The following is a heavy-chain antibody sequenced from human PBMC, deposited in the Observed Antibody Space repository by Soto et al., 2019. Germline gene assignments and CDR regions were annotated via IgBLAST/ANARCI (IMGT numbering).Heavy chain of an antibody. J-gene: IGHJ4*02. CDR3: AEWARYCSGADCRD. D-gene: IGHD2-15*01. V-gene: IGHV3-23*01. CDR2: ISGSGTTT. CDR1: GFPFSSRA. Sequence: EVQLLESGGGLVQPGGSLRLSCAASGFPFSSRAMSWVRQAPGKGLEWVSAISGSGTTTYYADSVKGRFTISRDTSKNTIYLQMNSLRADDTAVYYCAEWARYCSGADCRDWGQGTLVTVSS.